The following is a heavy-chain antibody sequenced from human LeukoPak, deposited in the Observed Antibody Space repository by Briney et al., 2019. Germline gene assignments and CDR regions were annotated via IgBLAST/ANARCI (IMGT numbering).Heavy chain of an antibody. D-gene: IGHD5-18*01. CDR1: GGSISSGGYY. Sequence: SQTLSLTCAVSGGSISSGGYYWSWIRQPPGKGLEWIGEINHSGSTNYNPSLKSRVTISVDTSKNQFSLKLSSVTAADTAVYYCAIHVSAYYYYYMDVWGKGTTVTVSS. J-gene: IGHJ6*03. CDR3: AIHVSAYYYYYMDV. V-gene: IGHV4-30-2*01. CDR2: INHSGST.